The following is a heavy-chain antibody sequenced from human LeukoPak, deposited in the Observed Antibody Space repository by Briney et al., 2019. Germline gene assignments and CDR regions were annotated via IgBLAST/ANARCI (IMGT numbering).Heavy chain of an antibody. J-gene: IGHJ3*02. D-gene: IGHD4-17*01. V-gene: IGHV4-4*07. CDR1: GGSISSYY. CDR3: ARGYGDYIDGAFDI. Sequence: SETLSLTCTVSGGSISSYYWSWIRQPAGKGLEWIWRIYTSGSTNYNPSLKSRVTMSLDTSKNQFYLKLTSVTAADTAVYYCARGYGDYIDGAFDIWGQGTMVTVSS. CDR2: IYTSGST.